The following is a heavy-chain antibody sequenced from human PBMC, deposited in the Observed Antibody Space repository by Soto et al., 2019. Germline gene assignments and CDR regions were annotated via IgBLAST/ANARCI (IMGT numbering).Heavy chain of an antibody. CDR3: IRDPYGVD. CDR1: GFTFSNAW. CDR2: IKSKSDGGKI. J-gene: IGHJ4*02. V-gene: IGHV3-15*01. Sequence: EVHLVESGGGLVKPGGSLRLSCAGSGFTFSNAWMTWVRQAPGKGLEWVSRIKSKSDGGKIDYAAPVKGRFTISRDDSKNTLYLQMNSLKSEDTAVYYCIRDPYGVDWGQGTQVTVSS. D-gene: IGHD2-8*01.